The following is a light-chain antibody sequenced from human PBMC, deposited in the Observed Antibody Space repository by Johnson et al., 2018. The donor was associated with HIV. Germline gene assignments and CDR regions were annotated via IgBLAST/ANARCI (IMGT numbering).Light chain of an antibody. V-gene: IGLV1-51*01. J-gene: IGLJ1*01. CDR2: DNN. Sequence: QAVLTQPPSVSAAPGQKVTISCSGSSSNIGNNYVSWYQQLPGTAPKLLIYDNNKRPSGIPDRFSGSKSGTSATLGITGLQTGDEAEYYCGIWDAILSPLYVFGTGTTITVL. CDR3: GIWDAILSPLYV. CDR1: SSNIGNNY.